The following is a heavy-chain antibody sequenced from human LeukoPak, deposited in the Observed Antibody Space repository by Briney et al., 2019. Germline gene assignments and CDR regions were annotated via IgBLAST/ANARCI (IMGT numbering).Heavy chain of an antibody. Sequence: AASVKVSCTASGYTFTSYYMHWVRQAPGQGLEWMGIINPSGGSTSYAQKFQGRVTMTRDTSTSTVYMELSSLRSEDTAVYYCARAVSSGYYSDYWGQGTLVTVSS. CDR1: GYTFTSYY. CDR3: ARAVSSGYYSDY. V-gene: IGHV1-46*01. CDR2: INPSGGST. D-gene: IGHD3-22*01. J-gene: IGHJ4*02.